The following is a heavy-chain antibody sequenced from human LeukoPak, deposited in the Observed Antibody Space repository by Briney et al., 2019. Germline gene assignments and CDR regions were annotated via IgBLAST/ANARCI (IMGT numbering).Heavy chain of an antibody. D-gene: IGHD3-10*01. CDR1: GYTFTGYY. CDR2: INPNSGGT. Sequence: ASVKVSCKASGYTFTGYYMHWVRQAPGQGLEWLGWINPNSGGTNYAQKFQGRVTMTRDTSISTAYMELSSLRSEDTAVYYCARSREIAGSGREMYYFDYWGQGTLVTVSS. J-gene: IGHJ4*02. V-gene: IGHV1-2*02. CDR3: ARSREIAGSGREMYYFDY.